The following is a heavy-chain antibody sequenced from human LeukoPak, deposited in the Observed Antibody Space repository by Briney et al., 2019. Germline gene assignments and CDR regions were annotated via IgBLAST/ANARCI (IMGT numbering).Heavy chain of an antibody. CDR1: GYTLTGHS. CDR3: ARDKLGLGELSLYDE. J-gene: IGHJ4*02. CDR2: MSPNSGGT. D-gene: IGHD3-16*02. V-gene: IGHV1-2*02. Sequence: ASVKLSCKAAGYTLTGHSMPWVRQAPGQGLGWMGWMSPNSGGTKYTRKFQGRVTMTRDTSISTAYMELSRLTSDDTAMYYCARDKLGLGELSLYDEWGQGTQVTVSS.